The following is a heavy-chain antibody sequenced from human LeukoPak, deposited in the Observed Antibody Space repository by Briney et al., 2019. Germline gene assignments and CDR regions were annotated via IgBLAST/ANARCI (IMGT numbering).Heavy chain of an antibody. CDR1: GFTFSSYS. V-gene: IGHV3-48*01. J-gene: IGHJ2*01. CDR3: ARDKGTERLLPRGDWYFDL. CDR2: ISSSRSTI. Sequence: GGSLRLSCTASGFTFSSYSMNWVRQAPGKGLEWISYISSSRSTIYYADSVKGRFTISRDNAKNSLYLQMNSLRAEDAAVYYCARDKGTERLLPRGDWYFDLWGRGTLVTASS. D-gene: IGHD3-3*01.